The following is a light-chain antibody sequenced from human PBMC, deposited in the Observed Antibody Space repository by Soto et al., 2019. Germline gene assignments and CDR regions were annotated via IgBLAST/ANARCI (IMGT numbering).Light chain of an antibody. CDR3: QRYYSAPWT. CDR2: SAS. J-gene: IGKJ1*01. V-gene: IGKV1-27*01. Sequence: DIQMTQSPSSLSASVGDKVTITCRASQGISNYLAWYQQKPGKVPTLLIYSASTLQSGVPSRFSGSGSGTAFTLTISSLQPEDVATYYCQRYYSAPWTFGQGTKVEIK. CDR1: QGISNY.